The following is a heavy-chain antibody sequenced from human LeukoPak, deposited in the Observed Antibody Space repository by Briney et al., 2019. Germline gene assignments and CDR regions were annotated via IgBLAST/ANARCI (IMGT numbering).Heavy chain of an antibody. D-gene: IGHD3-9*01. Sequence: PGGSLRLSCAASGFTVSSNYMSWVRQAPGKGLEGVSVIYSGGSTYYADSVKGRFTISRDNSKNTLYLQMNSLRAEDTAVYYCARERRYFDWLLLSPADYGMDVWGQGTTVTVSS. J-gene: IGHJ6*02. CDR2: IYSGGST. CDR1: GFTVSSNY. V-gene: IGHV3-66*01. CDR3: ARERRYFDWLLLSPADYGMDV.